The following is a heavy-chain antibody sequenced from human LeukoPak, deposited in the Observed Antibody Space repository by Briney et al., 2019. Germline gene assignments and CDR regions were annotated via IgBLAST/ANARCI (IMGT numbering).Heavy chain of an antibody. Sequence: SQTLSLTCTVSGGSISSGDYYWSWIRQPPGKGLEWIGYIYYSGSTYYNPSLKSRVTISVDTSKNQFSLKLSSVTAADTAVYYCARAGHSSNWYSLDYWGQGTLVTVSS. CDR2: IYYSGST. CDR1: GGSISSGDYY. D-gene: IGHD6-13*01. J-gene: IGHJ4*02. CDR3: ARAGHSSNWYSLDY. V-gene: IGHV4-30-4*08.